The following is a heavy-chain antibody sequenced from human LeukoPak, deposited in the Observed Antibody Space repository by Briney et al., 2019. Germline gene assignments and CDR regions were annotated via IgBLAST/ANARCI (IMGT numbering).Heavy chain of an antibody. CDR1: GFTFSSYA. J-gene: IGHJ4*02. D-gene: IGHD3-9*01. CDR2: ISDSGGST. CDR3: AKDLYYDLLTGYLDY. V-gene: IGHV3-23*01. Sequence: GGSLRLSCAASGFTFSSYAMSWVRQAPGKGLEWVSAISDSGGSTYYADSVKGQFTISRDNSKKTVYLQMNSLRAEDTAVYYCAKDLYYDLLTGYLDYWGQGTLVTVSP.